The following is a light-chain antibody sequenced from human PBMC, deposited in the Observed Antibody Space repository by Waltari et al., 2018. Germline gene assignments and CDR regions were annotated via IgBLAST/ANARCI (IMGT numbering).Light chain of an antibody. J-gene: IGKJ2*01. Sequence: EIVLTQSPGALSLSPGERATLSCRASQSVSSSYLAWYQQKPGQAPRLLIYGASNRATGIPDRFSGSGSGTDFTLTISRLEPEDFAVYYCQQYLSSPPMYTFGQGTKLEIK. V-gene: IGKV3-20*01. CDR3: QQYLSSPPMYT. CDR2: GAS. CDR1: QSVSSSY.